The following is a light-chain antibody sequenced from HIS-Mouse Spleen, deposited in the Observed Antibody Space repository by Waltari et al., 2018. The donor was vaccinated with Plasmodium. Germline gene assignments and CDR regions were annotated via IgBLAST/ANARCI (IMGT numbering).Light chain of an antibody. CDR2: TDR. CDR1: ALPKQY. J-gene: IGLJ3*02. V-gene: IGLV3-25*03. Sequence: SYALTQPPSVSVSPGQTARIPCSGDALPKQYAYWYQQRPGQAPWLGIDTDRERPSGIPERLSGSSSGTTVTLTISGVQAEDEADYYCQSADSSGTPNWVFGGGTKLTVL. CDR3: QSADSSGTPNWV.